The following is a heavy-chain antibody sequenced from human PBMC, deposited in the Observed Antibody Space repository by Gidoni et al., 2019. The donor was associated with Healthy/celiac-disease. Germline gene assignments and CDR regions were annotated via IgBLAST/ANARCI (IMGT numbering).Heavy chain of an antibody. D-gene: IGHD3-10*01. CDR3: ARDRRFREDAFDI. Sequence: EVQLVESGGGLVQPGGSLRLYCAASGFTVSSNYMSWVRQAPGQGLEWVSVIYSGGSTSYADSVKGRFTISRDNSKNTLYLQMNSLSAEDTAVYYCARDRRFREDAFDIWGQGTMVTVSS. V-gene: IGHV3-66*01. J-gene: IGHJ3*02. CDR2: IYSGGST. CDR1: GFTVSSNY.